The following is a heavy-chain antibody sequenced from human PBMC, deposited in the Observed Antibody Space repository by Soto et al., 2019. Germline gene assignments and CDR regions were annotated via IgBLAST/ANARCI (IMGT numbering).Heavy chain of an antibody. Sequence: ASVKVSCKASGYTFTSYDINWARQATGQGLEWMGWMNPNSGNTGYAQKFQGRVTMTRNTSISTAYMELSSLRSEDTAVYYCARVDDSKYYYYYYGMDVWGQGTTVTVSS. V-gene: IGHV1-8*01. CDR3: ARVDDSKYYYYYYGMDV. CDR2: MNPNSGNT. J-gene: IGHJ6*02. D-gene: IGHD3-22*01. CDR1: GYTFTSYD.